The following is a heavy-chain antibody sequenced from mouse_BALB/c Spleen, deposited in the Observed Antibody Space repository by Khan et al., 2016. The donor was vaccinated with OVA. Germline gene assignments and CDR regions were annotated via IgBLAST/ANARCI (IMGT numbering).Heavy chain of an antibody. CDR1: GYTFSNYW. CDR3: ARDRIDY. V-gene: IGHV1-7*01. J-gene: IGHJ2*01. Sequence: QVQLNQSGAELAKPGASVKMSCKASGYTFSNYWIHWVKQRPGQGLEWIGYINPSSGHTYYNQTFNDKATLTTDKSSSTAYMQLSSLTSEDSAVYYCARDRIDYWGQGTTLTVSS. CDR2: INPSSGHT.